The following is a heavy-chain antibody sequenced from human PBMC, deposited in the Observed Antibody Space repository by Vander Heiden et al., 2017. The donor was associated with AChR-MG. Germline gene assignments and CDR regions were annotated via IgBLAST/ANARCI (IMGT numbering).Heavy chain of an antibody. CDR3: AKGAGWNDEGGVDF. CDR1: GFTFSNYG. V-gene: IGHV3-30*02. D-gene: IGHD1-1*01. J-gene: IGHJ4*02. Sequence: QVQLMQSGGGVVQPGGSLRLSCAASGFTFSNYGIHWVRQAPGKGLEWVACIRYDGNAAQYADSVKGRFTISRDNSKNTLFLQINSLRLDDTAVYYCAKGAGWNDEGGVDFWGQGTLVTVSS. CDR2: IRYDGNAA.